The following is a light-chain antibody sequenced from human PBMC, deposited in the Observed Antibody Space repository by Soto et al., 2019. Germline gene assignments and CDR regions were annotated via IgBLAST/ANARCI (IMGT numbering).Light chain of an antibody. J-gene: IGLJ3*02. Sequence: QSALTQPASVSGSPGQSITISCTGTGRDIGNYNWDSWYQQHPGKAPKLMIYEVTNRPSGVSNRFSGSKSGNVASLTISGLQSDDEAHYYCSSYAAYSTLWVFGGGTKLTVL. CDR1: GRDIGNYNW. CDR3: SSYAAYSTLWV. CDR2: EVT. V-gene: IGLV2-14*01.